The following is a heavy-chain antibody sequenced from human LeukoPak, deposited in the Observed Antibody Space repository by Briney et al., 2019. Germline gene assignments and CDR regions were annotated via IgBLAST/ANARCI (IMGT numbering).Heavy chain of an antibody. Sequence: SETLSLTCTVSGGSISSGNYYWSWIRQHPGKGLEWIGYIHHSGSTYYNPSLKSRVIISVDTSKNQFSLKLNSVTAADTAVHYCASYGSGSYRFDPWGQGTLVTVSS. V-gene: IGHV4-31*03. J-gene: IGHJ5*02. CDR2: IHHSGST. CDR1: GGSISSGNYY. D-gene: IGHD3-10*01. CDR3: ASYGSGSYRFDP.